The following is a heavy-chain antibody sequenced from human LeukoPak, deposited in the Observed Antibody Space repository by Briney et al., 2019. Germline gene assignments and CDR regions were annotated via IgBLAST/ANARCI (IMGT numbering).Heavy chain of an antibody. Sequence: GGSLRLSCAVSGFTFSSYWMNWVRQAPGKGLEWVASIKQDGGEKSYVDSVKGRFTISRDNAKNSLYLQMSSLRAEDTAVYCCARDGTAAGLYFDLWGQGTLVTVSS. D-gene: IGHD6-13*01. J-gene: IGHJ4*01. CDR1: GFTFSSYW. CDR2: IKQDGGEK. CDR3: ARDGTAAGLYFDL. V-gene: IGHV3-7*01.